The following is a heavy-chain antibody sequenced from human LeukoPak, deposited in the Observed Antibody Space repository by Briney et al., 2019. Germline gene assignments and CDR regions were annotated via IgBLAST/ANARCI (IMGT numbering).Heavy chain of an antibody. J-gene: IGHJ4*02. CDR2: IYTSGNT. D-gene: IGHD5-18*01. CDR1: GGSVSSYY. Sequence: SETLSLTCTVSGGSVSSYYWSWIRQPAGKGLEWIGRIYTSGNTNYNPSLKSRVTISVDTSKNQFSLKLSSVTAADTAVYYCAREGGYSYGDAPLHFDYWGQGTLVTVSS. CDR3: AREGGYSYGDAPLHFDY. V-gene: IGHV4-4*07.